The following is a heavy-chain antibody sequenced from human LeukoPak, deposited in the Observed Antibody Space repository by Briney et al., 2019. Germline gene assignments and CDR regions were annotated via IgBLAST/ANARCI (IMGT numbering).Heavy chain of an antibody. CDR3: ARTRSQAISAQYFDY. CDR2: FYYSGST. Sequence: SETLSLTCAVSGGSVSSYSWSWIRQPPGKGLEWIGYFYYSGSTNYNPSLKSRVTISVDTSKSQFSLNLTSVTAADTAVYYCARTRSQAISAQYFDYWGQGTLVTVSS. D-gene: IGHD2-2*02. CDR1: GGSVSSYS. V-gene: IGHV4-59*08. J-gene: IGHJ4*02.